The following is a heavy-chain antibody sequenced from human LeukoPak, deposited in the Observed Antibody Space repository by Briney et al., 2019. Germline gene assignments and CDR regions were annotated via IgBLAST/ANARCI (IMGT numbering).Heavy chain of an antibody. Sequence: GGSLRLSCAASGFTFSSYAMSWVRQAPGKGLEWVSAISGSGGRTYYADSVKGRFTISRDNSKNTLYLQMNSLRAEDTAVYYCEKETGYSYGRYYYYYYMDVWGKGTTVTVSS. CDR1: GFTFSSYA. V-gene: IGHV3-23*01. CDR3: EKETGYSYGRYYYYYYMDV. D-gene: IGHD5-18*01. J-gene: IGHJ6*03. CDR2: ISGSGGRT.